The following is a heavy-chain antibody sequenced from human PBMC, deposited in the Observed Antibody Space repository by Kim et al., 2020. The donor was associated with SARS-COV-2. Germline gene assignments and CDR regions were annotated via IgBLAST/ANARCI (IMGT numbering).Heavy chain of an antibody. J-gene: IGHJ4*02. D-gene: IGHD3-10*02. CDR1: GFTFSHDW. Sequence: GGSLRLSCAASGFTFSHDWMTWVRQAPGKGLEWVANINQDGSGSYYVDSVKGRFTISRDNAKNSLYLQMNSLRVEDTAVYYCARSVFGDNYWGQGTLVSVSS. CDR3: ARSVFGDNY. V-gene: IGHV3-7*01. CDR2: INQDGSGS.